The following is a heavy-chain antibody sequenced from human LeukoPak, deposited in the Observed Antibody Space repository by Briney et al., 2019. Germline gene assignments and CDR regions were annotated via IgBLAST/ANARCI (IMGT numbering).Heavy chain of an antibody. V-gene: IGHV3-7*01. J-gene: IGHJ4*02. Sequence: PGGSLRLSCTASGFTFSTYWMSWVRQAPGKGPEWVANIKQDGSEKYYVDSVKGRFTISRKNAKNSLYLQMNSLRADDTAVYYCARDKLHGPTLLDYWGQGTLVTVSS. D-gene: IGHD2-21*01. CDR2: IKQDGSEK. CDR3: ARDKLHGPTLLDY. CDR1: GFTFSTYW.